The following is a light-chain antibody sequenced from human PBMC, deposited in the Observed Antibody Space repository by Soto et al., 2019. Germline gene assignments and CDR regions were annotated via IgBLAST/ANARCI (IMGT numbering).Light chain of an antibody. CDR2: GAS. J-gene: IGKJ3*01. V-gene: IGKV3-15*01. CDR3: QQYNNWPPFT. Sequence: EIVMTQSPATLSVSPGERATLSCRASQSVSSNLAWYQQKPGQAPRLLIYGASTRATGIPFKFIGSGSGTEFTLNISSLQSEDFAVYYCQQYNNWPPFTFGPGTKVDIK. CDR1: QSVSSN.